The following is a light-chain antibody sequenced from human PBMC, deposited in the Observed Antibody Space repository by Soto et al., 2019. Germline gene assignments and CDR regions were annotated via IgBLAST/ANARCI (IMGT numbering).Light chain of an antibody. Sequence: DIQMTQSPSTLSASVGDRVTITCRASRSIESWLAWYQQKPGKAPKLLIYKASDLESGVPSRFSGSGSGTEFTLAISSPQPDDFATYYCQQFHSYSYTFGQGTKLEIK. CDR3: QQFHSYSYT. CDR1: RSIESW. J-gene: IGKJ2*01. V-gene: IGKV1-5*03. CDR2: KAS.